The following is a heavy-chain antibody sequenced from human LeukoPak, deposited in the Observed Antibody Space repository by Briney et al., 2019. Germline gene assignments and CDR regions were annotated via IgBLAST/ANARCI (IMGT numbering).Heavy chain of an antibody. CDR2: VCGSGAST. Sequence: PAVSLRLSCAAPAFTFSSYAMKWVGPGPGKGLVWVLGVCGSGASTYHEDSGKGPFTLSRDNPKNTLYLQMNSLRAENTAVYYCAKSVLWFGELLMVFFDYWGQGTLVTVSS. CDR1: AFTFSSYA. CDR3: AKSVLWFGELLMVFFDY. D-gene: IGHD3-10*01. V-gene: IGHV3-23*01. J-gene: IGHJ4*02.